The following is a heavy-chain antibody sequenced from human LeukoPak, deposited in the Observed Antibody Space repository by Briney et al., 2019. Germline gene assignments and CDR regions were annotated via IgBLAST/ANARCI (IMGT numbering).Heavy chain of an antibody. CDR2: ISYDGSNK. CDR1: GFTFSSYA. V-gene: IGHV3-30*01. J-gene: IGHJ4*02. Sequence: GRSLRLSCAASGFTFSSYAMNWVRQAPGKGLEWGAVISYDGSNKYYADSVKGRFTISRDNSKKTLYLQMNSLRAEDPAVYYCARDRYYMVRGVQPGAYWGQGTLVTVSS. D-gene: IGHD3-10*01. CDR3: ARDRYYMVRGVQPGAY.